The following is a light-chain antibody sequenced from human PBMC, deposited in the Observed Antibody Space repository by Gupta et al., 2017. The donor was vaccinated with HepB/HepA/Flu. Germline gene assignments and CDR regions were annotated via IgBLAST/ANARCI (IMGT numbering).Light chain of an antibody. J-gene: IGLJ2*01. V-gene: IGLV1-47*01. Sequence: QSVLTQPPSASGTPGQTVTISCSGSSSNIGSNYVYWYIQFPGTAPKLLIYRNDLRPPGVPDRISASKSGTSAYLTISGLRAEDEADYHCAAWDDTLSALFGGGTKVTVL. CDR3: AAWDDTLSAL. CDR1: SSNIGSNY. CDR2: RND.